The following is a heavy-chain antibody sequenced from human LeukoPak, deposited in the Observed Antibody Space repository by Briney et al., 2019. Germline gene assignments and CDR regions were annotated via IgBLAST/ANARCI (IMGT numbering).Heavy chain of an antibody. CDR3: ARAQTGDYYDSSGYYWIDY. D-gene: IGHD3-22*01. V-gene: IGHV3-11*04. CDR2: ISSSGSTI. Sequence: KPGGSLRLSCAASGFTFSDYYMSWIRQAPGKGLEWVSYISSSGSTIYYADSVKGRFTISRDNAKNSLYLQMNSLRAKDTAVYYCARAQTGDYYDSSGYYWIDYWGQGTLVTVSS. J-gene: IGHJ4*02. CDR1: GFTFSDYY.